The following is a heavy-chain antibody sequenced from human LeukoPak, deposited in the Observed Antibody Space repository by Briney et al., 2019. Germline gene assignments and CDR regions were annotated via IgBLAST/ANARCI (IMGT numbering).Heavy chain of an antibody. CDR3: ARENSVYYYYMDV. CDR1: GFTFSSYA. V-gene: IGHV3-64*01. Sequence: PGGSLRLSCAASGFTFSSYAMHWVRQAPGKGLEYVSAISGNGGSTYYANSVKGRFTISRDNSKNTLYLQMGSLRAEDMAVYYCARENSVYYYYMDVWGKGTTVTVSS. J-gene: IGHJ6*03. D-gene: IGHD5/OR15-5a*01. CDR2: ISGNGGST.